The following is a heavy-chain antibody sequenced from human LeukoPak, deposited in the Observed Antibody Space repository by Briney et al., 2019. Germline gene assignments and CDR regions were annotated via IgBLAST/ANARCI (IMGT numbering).Heavy chain of an antibody. CDR1: GFTFSSYW. Sequence: GGSLRLSCAASGFTFSSYWMTWVRQAPGKGLEWVVNIKEDGSVKYYVDSVKGRFTVSRDNAKNSVYLQMNSLSAEYTAVYYCARGDYYDSSGPGDYWGQGTLVTVSS. V-gene: IGHV3-7*01. CDR2: IKEDGSVK. CDR3: ARGDYYDSSGPGDY. D-gene: IGHD3-22*01. J-gene: IGHJ4*02.